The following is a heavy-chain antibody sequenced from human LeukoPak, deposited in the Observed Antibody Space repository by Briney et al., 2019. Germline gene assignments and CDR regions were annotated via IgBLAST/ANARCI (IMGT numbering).Heavy chain of an antibody. CDR2: IKSKTDGGKT. Sequence: PGGSLRLSCAASGFTFSNAWMSWVRQAPGKGLEWVGRIKSKTDGGKTDYAAPVEGRFTISRDDSKNTLYLQMNSLKTEDTAVYYCTTAFAEYYDYVWGSYRQGTDYWGQGTLVTVSS. J-gene: IGHJ4*02. V-gene: IGHV3-15*01. D-gene: IGHD3-16*02. CDR3: TTAFAEYYDYVWGSYRQGTDY. CDR1: GFTFSNAW.